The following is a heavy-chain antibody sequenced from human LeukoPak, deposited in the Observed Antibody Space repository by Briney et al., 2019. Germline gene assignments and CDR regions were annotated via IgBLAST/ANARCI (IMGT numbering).Heavy chain of an antibody. J-gene: IGHJ4*02. V-gene: IGHV1-2*02. CDR3: ARDLVTSIQI. Sequence: ASVKVSCKASGYTFTGYYMHWVRQAPGQGREWMGWINPNSGGTNYAQKFQGRVTMTRDTYISTAYMYLSRLRSDDTAVYYCARDLVTSIQIWGQGTLVTVSS. D-gene: IGHD1-26*01. CDR2: INPNSGGT. CDR1: GYTFTGYY.